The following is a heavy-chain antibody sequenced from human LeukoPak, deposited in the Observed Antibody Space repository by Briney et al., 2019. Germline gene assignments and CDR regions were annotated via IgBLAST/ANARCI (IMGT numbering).Heavy chain of an antibody. V-gene: IGHV3-48*04. Sequence: GGSLRLSCAASGFTFSSYSMNWVRQAPGKGLEWVSYISSSSSTIYYADSVKGRFTISRDNAKNSLYLQMNSLRAEDTAVYYCARDSPIMGGTGSSDYWGQGTLVTVSS. J-gene: IGHJ4*02. CDR2: ISSSSSTI. CDR1: GFTFSSYS. D-gene: IGHD1-26*01. CDR3: ARDSPIMGGTGSSDY.